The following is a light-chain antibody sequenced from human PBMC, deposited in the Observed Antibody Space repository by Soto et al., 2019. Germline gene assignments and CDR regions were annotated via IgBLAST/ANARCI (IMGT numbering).Light chain of an antibody. CDR2: GAS. CDR3: QQYGSSPHT. J-gene: IGKJ4*01. CDR1: QSVSSSY. Sequence: EIVLTQSPGTLSLSPGERATLSCRAIQSVSSSYLAWYQQKPGQAPRLLIYGASSRATGIPDRFSGSGSGTDFTLTISRLEPEDFAVYYCQQYGSSPHTFSGGTKV. V-gene: IGKV3-20*01.